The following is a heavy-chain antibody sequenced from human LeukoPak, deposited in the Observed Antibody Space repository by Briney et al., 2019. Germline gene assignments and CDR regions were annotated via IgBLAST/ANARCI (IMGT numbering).Heavy chain of an antibody. CDR2: ISAYNGNT. CDR1: GYTFTSYG. D-gene: IGHD3-9*01. CDR3: ARVRYFEPYYYYMDV. Sequence: ASVKVSCEASGYTFTSYGISWVRQAPGQGLEWMGWISAYNGNTNYAQKLQGRVTMTTDTSTSTAYMELRSLRSDDTAVYYCARVRYFEPYYYYMDVWGKGTTVTVSS. V-gene: IGHV1-18*01. J-gene: IGHJ6*03.